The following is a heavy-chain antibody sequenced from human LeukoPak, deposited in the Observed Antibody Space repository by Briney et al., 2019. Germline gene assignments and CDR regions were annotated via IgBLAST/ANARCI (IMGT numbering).Heavy chain of an antibody. CDR1: GFTFSSYS. V-gene: IGHV3-21*01. CDR2: ISSSSSYI. D-gene: IGHD3-22*01. CDR3: ARDGSEDYYDSNGYYGIDY. Sequence: GGSLRLSCAASGFTFSSYSMNWVRQAPGKGLEWVSSISSSSSYIYYADSVKGRFTISRDNAKNSLYLQMNSLRAEDTAVYYCARDGSEDYYDSNGYYGIDYWGQGTLVTVSS. J-gene: IGHJ4*02.